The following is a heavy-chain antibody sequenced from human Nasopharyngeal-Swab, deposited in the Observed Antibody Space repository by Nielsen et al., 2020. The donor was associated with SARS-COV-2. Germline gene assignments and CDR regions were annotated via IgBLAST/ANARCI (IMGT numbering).Heavy chain of an antibody. D-gene: IGHD3-16*01. CDR2: IKQDGSDK. CDR3: GRGGKLGALDI. V-gene: IGHV3-7*01. CDR1: GLTFTNSW. J-gene: IGHJ3*02. Sequence: GGSLRLSCAASGLTFTNSWMSWVRQAPGKGLGWVANIKQDGSDKYYVDSVKGRFTISRDNAKNFLELQMNSLRVEDTAVYYCGRGGKLGALDIWGQGTMVTVSS.